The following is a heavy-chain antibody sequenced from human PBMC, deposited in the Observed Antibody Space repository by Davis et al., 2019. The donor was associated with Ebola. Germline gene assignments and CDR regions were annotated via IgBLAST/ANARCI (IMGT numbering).Heavy chain of an antibody. CDR2: IYYSGST. J-gene: IGHJ6*03. V-gene: IGHV4-59*01. Sequence: PSETLSLTCTVSGGSISSYYWSWIRQPPGKGLEWIGYIYYSGSTNYNPSLKSRVTISVDTSKNQFSLKLSSVTAADTAVYYCARATIFLDYYYYYMDVWGKGTTVTVSS. CDR3: ARATIFLDYYYYYMDV. D-gene: IGHD3-3*01. CDR1: GGSISSYY.